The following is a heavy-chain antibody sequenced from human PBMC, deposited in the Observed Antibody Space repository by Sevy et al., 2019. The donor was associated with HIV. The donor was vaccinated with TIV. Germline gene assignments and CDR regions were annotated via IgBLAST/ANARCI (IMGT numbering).Heavy chain of an antibody. CDR1: GGSINSNNW. J-gene: IGHJ4*02. Sequence: SETLSLTCAVSGGSINSNNWWSWVRQPPGKGLEWIGEIYHSGSINYNPSLKSRVTISVDKSKKQFSLKVNSVTAADTAVYSLASRLWFGELGGGYFDYWGQGTLVTVSS. D-gene: IGHD3-10*01. CDR2: IYHSGSI. V-gene: IGHV4-4*02. CDR3: ASRLWFGELGGGYFDY.